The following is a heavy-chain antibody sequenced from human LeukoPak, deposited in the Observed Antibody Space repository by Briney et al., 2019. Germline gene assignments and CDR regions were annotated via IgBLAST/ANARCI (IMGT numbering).Heavy chain of an antibody. J-gene: IGHJ4*02. CDR3: AREAGTNFDY. Sequence: SETLSLACAVYGGSFSGYYWSWIRQPPGKGLEWIGGINHSGSTNYNPSLKSRVTISVDTSKNQFSLKLSSVTAADTAVYYCAREAGTNFDYWGQGTLVTVSS. CDR1: GGSFSGYY. V-gene: IGHV4-34*01. CDR2: INHSGST. D-gene: IGHD1-1*01.